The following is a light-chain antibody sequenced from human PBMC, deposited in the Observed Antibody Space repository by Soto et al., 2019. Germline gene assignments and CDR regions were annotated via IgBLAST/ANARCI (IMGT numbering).Light chain of an antibody. V-gene: IGKV3-15*01. Sequence: EIVMTQSPATLSVSPGERATLSCRPSQSVSGNLAWYQQKPGPAHTPLIYGASTSATGIPARLSGGGSGTEFTRTISSLQSEDFAVYYCQQYNNWPPAFGQGTKVEIK. J-gene: IGKJ1*01. CDR2: GAS. CDR1: QSVSGN. CDR3: QQYNNWPPA.